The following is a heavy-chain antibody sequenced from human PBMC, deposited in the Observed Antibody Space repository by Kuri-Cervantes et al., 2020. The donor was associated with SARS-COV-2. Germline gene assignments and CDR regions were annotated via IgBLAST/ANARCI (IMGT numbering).Heavy chain of an antibody. Sequence: GESLKISCAASGFTFSSYEMNWVRQAPGKGLEWVSYISSSGSTIYYADSVKGRFTISRDNAKNSLYLQMNGLRAEDTAVYYCARRLEYDFWSGPLDAFDIWGQGTTVTVSS. J-gene: IGHJ3*02. CDR1: GFTFSSYE. CDR2: ISSSGSTI. V-gene: IGHV3-48*03. CDR3: ARRLEYDFWSGPLDAFDI. D-gene: IGHD3-3*01.